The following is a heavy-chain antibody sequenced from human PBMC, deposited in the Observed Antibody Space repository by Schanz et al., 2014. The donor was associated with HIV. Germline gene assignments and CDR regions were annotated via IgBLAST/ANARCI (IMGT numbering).Heavy chain of an antibody. CDR3: ARDLHDYGDARTDY. J-gene: IGHJ4*02. CDR2: ISESGFNT. CDR1: GSTFSSYW. Sequence: EVQLLESAGGLVQPGGSLRLSCAASGSTFSSYWMHWVRQAPGKGLVWVSTISESGFNTYYADSVRGLFTISRDNSKNTLYLQMNSLRAEDTAVYYCARDLHDYGDARTDYWGQGILVTVSS. V-gene: IGHV3-23*01. D-gene: IGHD4-17*01.